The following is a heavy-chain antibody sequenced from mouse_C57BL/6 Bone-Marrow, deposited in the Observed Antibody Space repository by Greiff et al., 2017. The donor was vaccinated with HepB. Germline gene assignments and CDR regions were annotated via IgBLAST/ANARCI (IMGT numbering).Heavy chain of an antibody. D-gene: IGHD2-1*01. CDR1: GYTFTSYG. V-gene: IGHV1-81*01. Sequence: LVESGAELARPGASVKLSCKASGYTFTSYGISWVKQRTGQGLEWIGEIYPRSGNTYYNEKFKGKATLTADKSSSTAYMELRSLTSEDSAVYFCAREGMVTKWYFDVWGTGTTVTVSS. CDR3: AREGMVTKWYFDV. CDR2: IYPRSGNT. J-gene: IGHJ1*03.